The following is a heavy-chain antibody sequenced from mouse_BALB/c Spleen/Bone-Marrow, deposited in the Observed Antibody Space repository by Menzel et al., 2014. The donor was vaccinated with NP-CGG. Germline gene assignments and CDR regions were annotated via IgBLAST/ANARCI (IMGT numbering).Heavy chain of an antibody. V-gene: IGHV5-6-5*01. J-gene: IGHJ3*02. Sequence: LEESGGRLVTPGTPLTLTCTVSGIDLSSYAMGWVRQAPGKGLEWIGIIYISGSASYASWAIGRFTISXTSTTVDLRITSPATEDTATYFCVRDRYTSSSYYTLNLWGQGTLVTVS. D-gene: IGHD2-12*01. CDR3: VRDRYTSSSYYTLNL. CDR1: GIDLSSYA. CDR2: IYISGSA.